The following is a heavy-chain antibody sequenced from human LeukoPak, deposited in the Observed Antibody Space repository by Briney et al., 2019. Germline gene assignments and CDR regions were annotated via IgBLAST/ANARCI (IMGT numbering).Heavy chain of an antibody. V-gene: IGHV1-69*13. J-gene: IGHJ4*02. CDR2: IIPIFGTA. CDR1: GGTFSSYA. CDR3: ASVPILIAAAGTLYFDY. Sequence: SVKVSCKASGGTFSSYAISWVRQAPGQGLEWMGGIIPIFGTANYAQKFQGRVTITADESTSTAYMELSSLRSEDTAVYYCASVPILIAAAGTLYFDYWGQGTLVTVSS. D-gene: IGHD6-13*01.